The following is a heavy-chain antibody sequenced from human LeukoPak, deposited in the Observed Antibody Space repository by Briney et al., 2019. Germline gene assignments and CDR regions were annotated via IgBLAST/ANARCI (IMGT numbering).Heavy chain of an antibody. CDR2: ISAYNGNT. CDR3: ARGGMSTYYDSGGYNSY. D-gene: IGHD3-22*01. Sequence: GASVKVSCKASGYTFSTYGISWVRQAPGQGLEWMAWISAYNGNTNYAQTLQGRVTMATDTSTSTAYMELRNLRSDDTAVYYCARGGMSTYYDSGGYNSYWGQGTLVTVSS. V-gene: IGHV1-18*01. CDR1: GYTFSTYG. J-gene: IGHJ4*02.